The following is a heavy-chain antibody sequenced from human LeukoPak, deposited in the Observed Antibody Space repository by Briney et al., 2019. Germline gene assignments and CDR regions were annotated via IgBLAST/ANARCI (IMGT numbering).Heavy chain of an antibody. CDR1: GGSFSGYY. Sequence: PSETLSLTCAVYGGSFSGYYWSWIRQPPGKGLEWIGEINHSGSTNYNPSLKSRVTISVDTSKNQFSLKLSSVTAADTAVYYCARELIKYYQFWSGYSRIRYNWFDPWGQGTLVTVSS. J-gene: IGHJ5*02. V-gene: IGHV4-34*01. D-gene: IGHD3-3*01. CDR2: INHSGST. CDR3: ARELIKYYQFWSGYSRIRYNWFDP.